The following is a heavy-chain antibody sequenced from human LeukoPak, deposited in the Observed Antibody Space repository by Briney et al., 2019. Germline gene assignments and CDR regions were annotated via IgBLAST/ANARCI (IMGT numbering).Heavy chain of an antibody. Sequence: PSETLSLTCSVSGGSISSYSWNWIRQPAGKGLEWIGRFCTSGTTNYNPSLKRRVTMSIDTSKNHAYLKMRSVDDADTAVYYCARTVVTPDWYFDLWGRGTLVSVSS. CDR2: FCTSGTT. D-gene: IGHD4-23*01. CDR1: GGSISSYS. V-gene: IGHV4-4*07. CDR3: ARTVVTPDWYFDL. J-gene: IGHJ2*01.